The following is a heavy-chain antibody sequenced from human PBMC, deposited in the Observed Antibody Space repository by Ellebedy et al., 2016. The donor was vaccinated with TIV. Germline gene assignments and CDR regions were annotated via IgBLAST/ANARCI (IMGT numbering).Heavy chain of an antibody. CDR2: ISWNSDII. CDR3: VKDAFTGHVSGVRREPSHLDQ. J-gene: IGHJ4*01. Sequence: GGSLRLXCAASGLTFEHFAMHWVRQGPGKGLEWVSTISWNSDIIDYADSVKGRFTISRDNARNSLYLQMNSLRTEDTALYFCVKDAFTGHVSGVRREPSHLDQWGHGTLVAVSS. D-gene: IGHD2-8*02. V-gene: IGHV3-9*01. CDR1: GLTFEHFA.